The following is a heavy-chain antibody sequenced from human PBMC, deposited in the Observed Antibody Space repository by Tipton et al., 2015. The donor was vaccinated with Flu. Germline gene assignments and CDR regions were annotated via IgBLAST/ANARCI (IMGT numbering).Heavy chain of an antibody. D-gene: IGHD4-11*01. CDR3: VRRDYSNYVSDPKSWFDP. J-gene: IGHJ5*02. CDR1: RGSVSNRNW. V-gene: IGHV4/OR15-8*02. Sequence: TLSLTCTVSRGSVSNRNWWAWVRQAPGQGPQWIGRVYQDGTSNYNLSLRSRATISIDKSKNQFFLRLKSVTAADKAVYYCVRRDYSNYVSDPKSWFDPWGQGTLVTVSS. CDR2: VYQDGTS.